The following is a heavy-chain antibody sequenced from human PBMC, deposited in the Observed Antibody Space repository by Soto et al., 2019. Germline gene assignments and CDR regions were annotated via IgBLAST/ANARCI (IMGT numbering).Heavy chain of an antibody. D-gene: IGHD6-25*01. CDR2: IYYTGAT. CDR3: ARVFSSGSGWMYYFDF. J-gene: IGHJ4*02. Sequence: QVELQESGPRLVKSSGTLSLTCEVSSGSISTGNWLSWVRQPPGKGLEWIGEIYYTGATNYNPSLKSRVTMTIDKSKDQFSLILTSATAADTAVYYCARVFSSGSGWMYYFDFWGQGILVSVSS. CDR1: SGSISTGNW. V-gene: IGHV4-4*02.